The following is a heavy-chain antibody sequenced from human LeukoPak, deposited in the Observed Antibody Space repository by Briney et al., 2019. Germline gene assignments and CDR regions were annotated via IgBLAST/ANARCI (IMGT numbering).Heavy chain of an antibody. CDR3: ARMITFGGVIVIRPRYFDY. CDR1: GGSISSSSYY. V-gene: IGHV4-39*07. Sequence: SETLSLTCTVSGGSISSSSYYWGWIRQPPGKGLEWIGTIYYSGSTYYNPSLKSRVTISMDTSKNQFSLKLSSVTAADTAVYYCARMITFGGVIVIRPRYFDYWGQGTLVTVSS. CDR2: IYYSGST. D-gene: IGHD3-16*02. J-gene: IGHJ4*02.